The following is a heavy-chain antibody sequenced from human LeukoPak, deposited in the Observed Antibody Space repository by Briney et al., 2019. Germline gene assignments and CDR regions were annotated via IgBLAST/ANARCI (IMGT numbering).Heavy chain of an antibody. D-gene: IGHD5-18*01. Sequence: PGGSLRLSCAASGFSFSSYEINWVRQAPGKGLEWVSYIGSSGSTVYYADSVKGRFTISRDNAKKSLYLQMNSLRDEDTAVYYCAKVRPGGYSYGLTFDYWGQGTLVTVSS. CDR3: AKVRPGGYSYGLTFDY. V-gene: IGHV3-48*03. CDR1: GFSFSSYE. J-gene: IGHJ4*02. CDR2: IGSSGSTV.